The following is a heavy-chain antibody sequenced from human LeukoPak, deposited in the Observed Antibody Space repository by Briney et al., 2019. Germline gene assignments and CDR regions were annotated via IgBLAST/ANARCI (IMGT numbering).Heavy chain of an antibody. D-gene: IGHD6-13*01. CDR3: AREAAAGKDPAHYYYYYNMDV. CDR2: ISSSSSTI. J-gene: IGHJ6*03. V-gene: IGHV3-48*01. CDR1: GFTFSSYS. Sequence: PGGSLRLSCAASGFTFSSYSMNWVRQAPGKGLEWVSCISSSSSTIYYADSVKGRFTISRDNAKNSLYLQMNSLRAEDTAVYYCAREAAAGKDPAHYYYYYNMDVWGKGTTVTVSS.